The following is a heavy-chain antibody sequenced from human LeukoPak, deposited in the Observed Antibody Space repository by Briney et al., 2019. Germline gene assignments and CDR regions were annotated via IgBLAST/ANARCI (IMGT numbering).Heavy chain of an antibody. CDR3: ARGRDNWFGP. CDR1: GFTFSSYS. V-gene: IGHV3-21*01. CDR2: ISSSSSYI. Sequence: AGGSLRLSCAASGFTFSSYSMNWVRQAPGKGLEWVSSISSSSSYIYYADSVKGRFTISRDNAKNSLYLQMNSLRAEDTAVYYCARGRDNWFGPWGQGTLVTVSS. J-gene: IGHJ5*02.